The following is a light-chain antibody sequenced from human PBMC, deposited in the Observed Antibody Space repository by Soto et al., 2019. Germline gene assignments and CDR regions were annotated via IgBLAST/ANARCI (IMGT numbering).Light chain of an antibody. CDR3: QHYDSLPIT. CDR2: DAS. CDR1: QSVSNK. Sequence: EIMMTQSPGTLSVSRGEGVTLSCRASQSVSNKLAWYQQKPGQAPRLLIYDASNRATGIPARFSGSGSGTDFTLTISRLEPEDFAVFYCQHYDSLPITFGQGTRLEIK. V-gene: IGKV3-20*01. J-gene: IGKJ5*01.